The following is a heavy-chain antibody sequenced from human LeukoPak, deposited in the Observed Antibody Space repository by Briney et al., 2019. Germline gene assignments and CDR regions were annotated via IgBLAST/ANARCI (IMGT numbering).Heavy chain of an antibody. CDR2: ISGSGGST. J-gene: IGHJ4*02. Sequence: TGGSLRLSCAASGFTFSSYAVSWVRQAPGKGLEWVSAISGSGGSTYYADSVKGRFTISRDNSKNTLYPQMNSLRAEDTAVYYCAKTARRSRYYFDYWGQGTLVTVSS. CDR1: GFTFSSYA. V-gene: IGHV3-23*01. CDR3: AKTARRSRYYFDY. D-gene: IGHD2-21*02.